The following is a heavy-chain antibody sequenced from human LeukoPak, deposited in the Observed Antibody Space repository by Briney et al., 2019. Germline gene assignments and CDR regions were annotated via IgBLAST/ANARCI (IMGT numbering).Heavy chain of an antibody. Sequence: GGSLRLSCAASGFTFSSYSMNWARQAPGKGLEWVSYISSSSSTIYYADSVKGRFTISRDNAKNSLYLQMNSLRAEDTAVYYCARERQNKDFWSGGDYWGQGTLVTVSS. CDR1: GFTFSSYS. CDR3: ARERQNKDFWSGGDY. CDR2: ISSSSSTI. D-gene: IGHD3-3*01. J-gene: IGHJ4*02. V-gene: IGHV3-48*04.